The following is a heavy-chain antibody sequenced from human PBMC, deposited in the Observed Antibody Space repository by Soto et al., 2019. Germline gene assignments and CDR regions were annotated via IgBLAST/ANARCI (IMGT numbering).Heavy chain of an antibody. D-gene: IGHD6-13*01. V-gene: IGHV1-69*02. CDR2: IIPILGIA. CDR1: GGTFSSYT. Sequence: QVLLVQSGAEVKKPGSSVKVSCKASGGTFSSYTISWVRQAPGQGLEWMGRIIPILGIANYAQKFQGRVTITADKSTSTAYMELSSLRSEDTAVYYCARVGLAAARTNYYYYYGMDVWGQGTTVTVSS. CDR3: ARVGLAAARTNYYYYYGMDV. J-gene: IGHJ6*02.